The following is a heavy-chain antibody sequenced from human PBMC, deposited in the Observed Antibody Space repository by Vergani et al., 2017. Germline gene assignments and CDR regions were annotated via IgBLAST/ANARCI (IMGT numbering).Heavy chain of an antibody. CDR3: ARGQNLVVFPTARVGWFDP. Sequence: EVQLVESGGGVVRPGGSLRLSCVGSGFAFGDFGMSWVRQVPGKGLVWVAGINWNGGTTIYGDPVTGRFTISRDNAKNSLYLQMNSLRAEDTAVYYCARGQNLVVFPTARVGWFDPWGQGTLVTVSS. J-gene: IGHJ5*02. V-gene: IGHV3-20*04. CDR2: INWNGGTT. D-gene: IGHD2-2*01. CDR1: GFAFGDFG.